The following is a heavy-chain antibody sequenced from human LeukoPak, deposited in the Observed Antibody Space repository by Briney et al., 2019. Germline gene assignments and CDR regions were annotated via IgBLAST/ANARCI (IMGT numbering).Heavy chain of an antibody. CDR3: ARSSDYGCGRTDY. V-gene: IGHV4-59*11. D-gene: IGHD3-10*01. CDR2: IYCSGST. Sequence: PSETLSLTCTVSGGSISSHYWSWLRQPPGKGLEWIGYIYCSGSTNYNPSLKSRVTISVDTSKNQFSLTLTSVTAADTAVYYCARSSDYGCGRTDYWGQGTLVTVSS. J-gene: IGHJ4*02. CDR1: GGSISSHY.